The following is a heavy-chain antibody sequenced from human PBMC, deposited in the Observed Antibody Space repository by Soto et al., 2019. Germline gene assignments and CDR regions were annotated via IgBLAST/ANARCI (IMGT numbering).Heavy chain of an antibody. CDR2: VYYSGNA. Sequence: QLQLQESGPGLVKPSETLSLTCSVSGDSISSSSHFWGWIRQPPGKGLEWIGTVYYSGNAYFSPSLKSRVTISVDTSKNQFSLNLSSVTAADTAVYYCARHENIVVVAAATAFDIWGQGTMVTVSS. D-gene: IGHD2-15*01. J-gene: IGHJ3*02. V-gene: IGHV4-39*01. CDR3: ARHENIVVVAAATAFDI. CDR1: GDSISSSSHF.